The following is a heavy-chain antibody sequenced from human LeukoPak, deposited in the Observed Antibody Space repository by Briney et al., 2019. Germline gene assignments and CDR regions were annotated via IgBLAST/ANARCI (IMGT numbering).Heavy chain of an antibody. D-gene: IGHD3-10*01. J-gene: IGHJ4*02. V-gene: IGHV3-11*01. Sequence: PGGSLRLSCAAFGFTFSDYHMTWIRQAPGKGPEWVSYITHSGTSKYYANSVKGRFIISRDNAKNSLYLQMSSLRAEDTAVYYCARDLSSGSYGLDWGQGTLVTVSS. CDR1: GFTFSDYH. CDR3: ARDLSSGSYGLD. CDR2: ITHSGTSK.